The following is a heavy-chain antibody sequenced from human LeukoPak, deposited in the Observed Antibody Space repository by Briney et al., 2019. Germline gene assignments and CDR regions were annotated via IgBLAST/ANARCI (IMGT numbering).Heavy chain of an antibody. CDR2: IRQDGSEK. CDR1: GFTFSSYW. J-gene: IGHJ4*02. Sequence: PGGSLRLSCAASGFTFSSYWMSWVRQAPGKGLEWVANIRQDGSEKYFVDSVKGRFTISRDNAKKSVYLQMNSLRVEDTAIYYCAKDGDGVKETPFDCWGQGTLVTVSS. CDR3: AKDGDGVKETPFDC. V-gene: IGHV3-7*04. D-gene: IGHD2-21*01.